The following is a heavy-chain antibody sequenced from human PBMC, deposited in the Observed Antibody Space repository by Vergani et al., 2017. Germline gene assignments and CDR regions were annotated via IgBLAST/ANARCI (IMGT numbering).Heavy chain of an antibody. J-gene: IGHJ5*02. D-gene: IGHD6-19*01. CDR3: ASDTHSGQRADR. CDR1: FDSIRNLY. CDR2: IHYSENT. V-gene: IGHV4-59*11. Sequence: QVQLQESGPGLVKCLETLSLTCSVSFDSIRNLYCNWIRQPPGKGLEWIGSIHYSENTNYNPSLKTRVTISVDTSKNQFSLTLTSVTAADTAVYYCASDTHSGQRADRWGQGILVTVTS.